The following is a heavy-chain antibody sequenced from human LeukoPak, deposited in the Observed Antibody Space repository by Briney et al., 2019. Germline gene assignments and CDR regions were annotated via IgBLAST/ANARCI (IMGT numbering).Heavy chain of an antibody. D-gene: IGHD1-26*01. J-gene: IGHJ3*02. CDR3: ARDSGGLGALDAFDI. CDR1: GYTFTSYG. CDR2: ISAYNGNT. V-gene: IGHV1-18*01. Sequence: ASVKVSCKASGYTFTSYGISWVRQAPGQGLEWMGWISAYNGNTNYAQKLQGRVTMTTDTSTSTAYMELRSLRSDDTAVYYCARDSGGLGALDAFDIWGQGTMVTVSS.